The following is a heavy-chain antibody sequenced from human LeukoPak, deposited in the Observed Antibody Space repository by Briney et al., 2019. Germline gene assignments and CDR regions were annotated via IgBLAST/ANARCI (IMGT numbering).Heavy chain of an antibody. J-gene: IGHJ6*02. CDR2: INHSGST. D-gene: IGHD6-13*01. Sequence: PSETLSRTCAGYGGSFSGYYWSWIRQPPGKGLEWRGEINHSGSTNYNPSLGSRVTISVDTSKNEFSLKLSSVTAADTAVYYCARGPRRAHAHSRSFHYYGMDVWGQGTTVTVSS. V-gene: IGHV4-34*01. CDR3: ARGPRRAHAHSRSFHYYGMDV. CDR1: GGSFSGYY.